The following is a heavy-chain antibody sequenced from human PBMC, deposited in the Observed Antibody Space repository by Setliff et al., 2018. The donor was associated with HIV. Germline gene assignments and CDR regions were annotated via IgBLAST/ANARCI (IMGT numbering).Heavy chain of an antibody. V-gene: IGHV4-38-2*01. J-gene: IGHJ3*02. D-gene: IGHD6-13*01. CDR1: GYSISSGYY. Sequence: SETLSLTCAVSGYSISSGYYWGWIRQPPGKGLEWIGNLYHSGSTYYNPSLESRVTISRDTSKNLFSLKLISVTAADTAVYYCARAIVYGSAFDIWGQGTMVTVSS. CDR3: ARAIVYGSAFDI. CDR2: LYHSGST.